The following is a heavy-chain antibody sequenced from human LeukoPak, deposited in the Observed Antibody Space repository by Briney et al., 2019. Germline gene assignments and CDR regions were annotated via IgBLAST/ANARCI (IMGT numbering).Heavy chain of an antibody. CDR3: ARRSRDGYNRFDY. D-gene: IGHD5-24*01. CDR1: GYTFTSYY. Sequence: ASVKVSCEASGYTFTSYYVQGVRQAPGQGPEWMGQINPSGGSTSYAQKFQGRVTMTRDTSTSTVYMELSSLRSEDTAVYYCARRSRDGYNRFDYWGQGTLVTVSS. J-gene: IGHJ4*02. CDR2: INPSGGST. V-gene: IGHV1-46*01.